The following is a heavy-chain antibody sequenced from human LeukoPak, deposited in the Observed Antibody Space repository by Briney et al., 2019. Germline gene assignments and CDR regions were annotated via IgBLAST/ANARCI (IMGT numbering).Heavy chain of an antibody. V-gene: IGHV3-7*01. Sequence: GGCLRPSWAAAGFTLTSNWTSCVRQAAGKLMEWVANIKQDGSEKYYVDSVKGRFTISRDNAKDSLYLEMNSLRAEDTAVYYCARGGQAGTGDLWGQGTLVTVSS. J-gene: IGHJ5*02. CDR2: IKQDGSEK. CDR1: GFTLTSNW. D-gene: IGHD3-10*01. CDR3: ARGGQAGTGDL.